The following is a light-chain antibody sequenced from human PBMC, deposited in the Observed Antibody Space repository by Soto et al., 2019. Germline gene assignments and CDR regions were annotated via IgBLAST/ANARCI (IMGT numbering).Light chain of an antibody. CDR3: RHYGNLPRVT. CDR1: QRVSNSF. CDR2: VAS. J-gene: IGKJ5*01. V-gene: IGKV3-20*01. Sequence: EVVLTQSPGNPSLSPGEIATLSCRASQRVSNSFLAWYQQKPGQAPRLLIYVASSRATGIPDRFSGSGSGTDFTLTISRLEPEDFVVYYCRHYGNLPRVTFGQGTRLEIK.